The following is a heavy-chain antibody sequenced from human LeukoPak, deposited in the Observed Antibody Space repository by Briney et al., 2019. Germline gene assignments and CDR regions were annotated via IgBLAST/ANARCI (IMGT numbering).Heavy chain of an antibody. V-gene: IGHV4-59*08. J-gene: IGHJ4*02. D-gene: IGHD1-26*01. CDR1: GGSISSYY. CDR3: ARGGVGAYFDY. CDR2: IYYSGST. Sequence: SETLSLTCTVSGGSISSYYWSWIRQPPGKGLEWIGYIYYSGSTNYNPSLKSRVTISVDTSKNQFSLKLSSVTAADTAVYYCARGGVGAYFDYWGQGTLVTVSS.